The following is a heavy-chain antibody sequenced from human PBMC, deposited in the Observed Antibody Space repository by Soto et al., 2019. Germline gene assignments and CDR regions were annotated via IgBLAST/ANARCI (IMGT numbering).Heavy chain of an antibody. V-gene: IGHV3-23*01. CDR2: ISGSGGST. CDR3: AISLRPYDSSGYYSWD. D-gene: IGHD3-22*01. Sequence: EVQLLESGGGWVQPGGSLRLSCAASGFTFSSYAMRWVRQAPGKGLEWVSVISGSGGSTYYADSVKGRFAISRDNSRNTLYLQMNSLRDEDTAIYYCAISLRPYDSSGYYSWDWGQGTLVTVSS. J-gene: IGHJ4*02. CDR1: GFTFSSYA.